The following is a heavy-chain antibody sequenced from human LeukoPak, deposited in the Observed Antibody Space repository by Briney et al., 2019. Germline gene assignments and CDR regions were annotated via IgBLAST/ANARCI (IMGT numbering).Heavy chain of an antibody. CDR3: ARTPGMVVVKTFYCMDV. J-gene: IGHJ6*02. V-gene: IGHV1-18*01. CDR1: GYTFTSDG. CDR2: IGTYKGNT. Sequence: GASVKVSCKPSGYTFTSDGISWVRQAPGQGLEWMGWIGTYKGNTNYAQMFQGSVTMTTDTSTSTAYMELKNLRSDGTAVYYCARTPGMVVVKTFYCMDVWGQGTTVTVSS. D-gene: IGHD3-22*01.